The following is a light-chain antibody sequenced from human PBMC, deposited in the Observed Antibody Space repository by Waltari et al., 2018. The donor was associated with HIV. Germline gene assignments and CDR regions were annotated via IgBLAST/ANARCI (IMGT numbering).Light chain of an antibody. J-gene: IGKJ1*01. CDR3: LQDFNYPRT. CDR2: SAS. V-gene: IGKV1-6*01. CDR1: QDIYND. Sequence: AIQMTQSPSSLSASVGDRITITCRASQDIYNDVGWYQQKPGKAPKLLIYSASRLQSGVASRFSGSGSGTDFTLTISSLQPEDFATYYCLQDFNYPRTFGQGTLVEIK.